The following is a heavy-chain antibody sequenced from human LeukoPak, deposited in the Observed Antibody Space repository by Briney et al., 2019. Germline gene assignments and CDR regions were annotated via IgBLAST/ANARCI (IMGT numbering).Heavy chain of an antibody. J-gene: IGHJ4*02. CDR1: GYTFTSYG. D-gene: IGHD3-22*01. Sequence: ASVKVSCKASGYTFTSYGISWVRQAPGQGLEWMGWISAYNGNTNYAQKLQGRVTMTTDTSTSTAYMELRSLRSDDTAVYYCARSYYDSSGCYYFDYWGQGPWSPSPQ. CDR3: ARSYYDSSGCYYFDY. CDR2: ISAYNGNT. V-gene: IGHV1-18*01.